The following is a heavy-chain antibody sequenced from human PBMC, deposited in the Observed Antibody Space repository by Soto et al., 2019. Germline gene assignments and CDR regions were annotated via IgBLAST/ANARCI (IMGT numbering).Heavy chain of an antibody. J-gene: IGHJ4*02. D-gene: IGHD5-12*01. V-gene: IGHV4-34*01. CDR2: INHSGST. CDR1: GGSFSGYY. Sequence: SETLSLTCAVYGGSFSGYYWSWIRQPPGKGLEWIGEINHSGSTNYNPSLKSRVTISVDTSKNQFSLKLSSVTAANTAVYYCASGMATISPRGDYWGQGTLVTVSS. CDR3: ASGMATISPRGDY.